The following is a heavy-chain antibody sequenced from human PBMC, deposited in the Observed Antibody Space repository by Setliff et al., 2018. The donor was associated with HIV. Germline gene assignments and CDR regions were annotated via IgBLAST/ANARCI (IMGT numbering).Heavy chain of an antibody. D-gene: IGHD3-3*01. J-gene: IGHJ1*01. V-gene: IGHV4-39*01. CDR3: VRSNLWQTWSVDFER. CDR2: LYYSGSP. CDR1: GGSIASTSSY. Sequence: SETLSLTCTVSGGSIASTSSYWGWIRQPPGKGLEWIGTLYYSGSPYYNPSLKSRVTIAVDTSKNQFSLRLTAVTAADTAVYYCVRSNLWQTWSVDFERWGQGSLVTVSS.